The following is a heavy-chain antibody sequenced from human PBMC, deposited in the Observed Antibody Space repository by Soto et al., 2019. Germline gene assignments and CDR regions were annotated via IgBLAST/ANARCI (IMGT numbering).Heavy chain of an antibody. V-gene: IGHV2-5*02. CDR3: AHIVVAGLGYYFDY. CDR2: IYWDDDK. D-gene: IGHD6-19*01. Sequence: QITLKESGPTLVKPTQTLTLTCTFSGFSLSSTRMAVGWIRQPPGKALEWLALIYWDDDKRYSPFLKSRLTLTQDTSKNQVVLTMSNMAPVDTARYYCAHIVVAGLGYYFDYWGQGTLVTVSS. J-gene: IGHJ4*02. CDR1: GFSLSSTRMA.